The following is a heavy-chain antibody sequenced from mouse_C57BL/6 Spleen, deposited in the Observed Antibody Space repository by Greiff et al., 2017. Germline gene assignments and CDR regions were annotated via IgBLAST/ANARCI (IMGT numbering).Heavy chain of an antibody. CDR3: ARGESIYDGYYKDY. CDR2: IYPSDSET. Sequence: QVQLQQPGAELVRPGSSVKLSCKASGYTFTSYWMDWVKPRPGQGLEWIGNIYPSDSETHYNQKFQDKATLTLDKSSSTAYLQLSSLTSEESAVYYGARGESIYDGYYKDYWGKGTTLTVSS. D-gene: IGHD2-3*01. V-gene: IGHV1-61*01. CDR1: GYTFTSYW. J-gene: IGHJ2*01.